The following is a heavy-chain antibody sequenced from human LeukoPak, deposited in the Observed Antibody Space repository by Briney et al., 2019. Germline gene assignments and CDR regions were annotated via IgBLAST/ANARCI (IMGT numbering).Heavy chain of an antibody. J-gene: IGHJ5*02. CDR2: IYYSGST. V-gene: IGHV4-61*01. D-gene: IGHD2-8*01. CDR1: GGSVSSGSYY. CDR3: ARETVNAGGCTNGVCYKYNWFDP. Sequence: SETLSLTGTVSGGSVSSGSYYWSWIRQPPGKGLEWIGYIYYSGSTNYNPSLKSRVTISVDTSKNQFSLKLSSVTAAGTAVYYCARETVNAGGCTNGVCYKYNWFDPWGQGTLVTVSS.